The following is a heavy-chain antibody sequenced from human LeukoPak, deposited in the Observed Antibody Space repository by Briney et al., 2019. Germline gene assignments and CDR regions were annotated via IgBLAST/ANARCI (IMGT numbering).Heavy chain of an antibody. CDR3: ARDVGAADWFDP. CDR2: ISSGSTTI. J-gene: IGHJ5*02. V-gene: IGHV3-48*01. Sequence: GGSLRLSCAACGFTFSSYSMNWVRQAPGKGLEWVSYISSGSTTIYYADSVRARFTISRDNAKNSLYLQMNSLRAEDTAVYYCARDVGAADWFDPWGQGTLVTVSS. CDR1: GFTFSSYS. D-gene: IGHD1-26*01.